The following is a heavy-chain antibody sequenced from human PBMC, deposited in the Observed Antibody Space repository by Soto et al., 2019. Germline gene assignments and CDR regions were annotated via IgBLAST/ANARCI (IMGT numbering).Heavy chain of an antibody. J-gene: IGHJ4*02. Sequence: QITLKESGPTLVKPTQTLTLTRTFSGFSLSASGVGVGWIRQPPGKALEWLALIYWDDDKRYSPSLKSRLTITKDTSKNQVVLTMTNMDPVDTATYFCAHSNCSSGRCHAFGLAYWGQGTLVTVSS. CDR1: GFSLSASGVG. CDR3: AHSNCSSGRCHAFGLAY. CDR2: IYWDDDK. V-gene: IGHV2-5*02. D-gene: IGHD2-2*01.